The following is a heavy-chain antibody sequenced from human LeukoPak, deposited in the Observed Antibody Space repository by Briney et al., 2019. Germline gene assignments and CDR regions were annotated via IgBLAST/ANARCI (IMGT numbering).Heavy chain of an antibody. D-gene: IGHD2-15*01. CDR1: GGTFSNYA. V-gene: IGHV1-69*04. CDR3: ATDPQIGYGSGLLNS. J-gene: IGHJ5*01. CDR2: IIPMSNIT. Sequence: SVKVSSKGSGGTFSNYAISWVRQAPGQGLEWIGRIIPMSNITKYAQKLQGRVTITADKSTITAYMDLRSLRSEDTAIYYCATDPQIGYGSGLLNSRGHGILVTVSS.